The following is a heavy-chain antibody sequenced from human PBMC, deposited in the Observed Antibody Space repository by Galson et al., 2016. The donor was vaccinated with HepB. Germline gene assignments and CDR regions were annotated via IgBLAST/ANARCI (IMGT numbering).Heavy chain of an antibody. J-gene: IGHJ4*02. Sequence: SLRLSCAASGFTFGGSALHWVRHGPEKGLEWVAIVYAGGNANYADSVKGRFTISRDESENAMSLQMSSLRREDTAVYYCVTYCTDGSCKVGHWGQGTLVTVSS. CDR3: VTYCTDGSCKVGH. CDR2: VYAGGNA. D-gene: IGHD2-8*01. V-gene: IGHV3-53*01. CDR1: GFTFGGSA.